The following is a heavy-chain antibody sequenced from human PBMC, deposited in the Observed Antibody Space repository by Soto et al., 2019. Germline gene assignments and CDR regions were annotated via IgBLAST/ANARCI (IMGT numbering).Heavy chain of an antibody. Sequence: GESLQISCKGSGCSFTSYWISWVRQMNGKGLEWMGRIDPSDSYTNYSPSFQGHVTISADKSISTAYLQWSSLKASDTAMYYCARPWGYSSSWYWFDPWGQGTLVTVSS. CDR3: ARPWGYSSSWYWFDP. J-gene: IGHJ5*02. D-gene: IGHD6-13*01. V-gene: IGHV5-10-1*01. CDR1: GCSFTSYW. CDR2: IDPSDSYT.